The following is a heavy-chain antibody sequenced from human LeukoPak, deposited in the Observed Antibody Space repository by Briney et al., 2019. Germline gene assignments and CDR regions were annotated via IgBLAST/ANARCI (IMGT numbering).Heavy chain of an antibody. J-gene: IGHJ3*02. CDR2: IYPGDSDT. V-gene: IGHV5-51*01. Sequence: GESLKISCEASGYSFTNFWVAWVRQMPGKGLEWMGSIYPGDSDTRYSPSFQGQVTISADKSISTAYLQWSSLKASDTAMYYCARPRIGGVDAFDIWGQGTMVTVSS. CDR3: ARPRIGGVDAFDI. D-gene: IGHD2/OR15-2a*01. CDR1: GYSFTNFW.